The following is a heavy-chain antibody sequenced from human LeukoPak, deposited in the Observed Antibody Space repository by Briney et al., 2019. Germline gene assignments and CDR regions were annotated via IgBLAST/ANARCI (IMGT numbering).Heavy chain of an antibody. CDR1: GFTFSSYG. V-gene: IGHV3-30*18. Sequence: PGRSLRLSCAASGFTFSSYGMHWVRQAPGKGLEWVAVISYDGSNKYYADSVKGRFTISRDNSKNTLYLQMNSLRAEDTAVYYCAKGLLGYYFDYWGQGTLVTVSS. CDR2: ISYDGSNK. CDR3: AKGLLGYYFDY. J-gene: IGHJ4*02. D-gene: IGHD3-22*01.